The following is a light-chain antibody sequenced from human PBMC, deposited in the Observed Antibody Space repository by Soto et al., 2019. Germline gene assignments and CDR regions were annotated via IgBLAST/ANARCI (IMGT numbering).Light chain of an antibody. CDR2: VAS. CDR1: QSVSSY. J-gene: IGKJ1*01. CDR3: QQRSSWPRT. V-gene: IGKV3-11*01. Sequence: EIVLTQSPATLSLSPGERATLSCRASQSVSSYLAWYQQKPGQVPRLVIYVASNRATGIPARFSGSGSGTDFTLTISSLEPEDFGVYYCQQRSSWPRTFGQGTKVEIK.